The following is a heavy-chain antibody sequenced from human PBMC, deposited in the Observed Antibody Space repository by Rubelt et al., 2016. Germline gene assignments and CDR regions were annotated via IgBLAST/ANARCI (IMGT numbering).Heavy chain of an antibody. Sequence: NRGEWVSAISSSGDSTYYVDSVKGRFSISRDNSKNTLYLQMNSLRAEDTAVYYCASRPEGQLESDLDYWGQGTLVTVSS. V-gene: IGHV3-23*01. CDR2: ISSSGDST. J-gene: IGHJ4*02. D-gene: IGHD6-13*01. CDR3: ASRPEGQLESDLDY.